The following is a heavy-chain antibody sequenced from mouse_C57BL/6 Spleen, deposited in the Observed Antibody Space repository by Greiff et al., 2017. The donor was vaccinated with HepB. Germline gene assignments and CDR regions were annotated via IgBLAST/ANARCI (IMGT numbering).Heavy chain of an antibody. D-gene: IGHD2-2*01. V-gene: IGHV1-80*01. CDR2: IYPGDGDT. CDR1: GYAFSSYW. Sequence: QVQLQQSGAELVKPGASVKISCKASGYAFSSYWMNWVKQRPGKGLEWIGQIYPGDGDTNYNGKFKGKATLTADKSSSTAYMQLSSLTSEDSAFYFCAREGLDYAMDYWGQGTSVTVSS. J-gene: IGHJ4*01. CDR3: AREGLDYAMDY.